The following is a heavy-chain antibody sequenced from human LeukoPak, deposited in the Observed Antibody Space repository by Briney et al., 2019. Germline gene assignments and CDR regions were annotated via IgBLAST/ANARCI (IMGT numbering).Heavy chain of an antibody. J-gene: IGHJ4*02. Sequence: GGSLRLSCAASGNYWMHWVRQAPGKGLVWVSHINGDGSWTTYADSVKGRFTISKDNAKNTVYLQMNNLRAEDTAVYYCAKVTRLGELSFFNWGQGTLVTVSS. V-gene: IGHV3-74*01. CDR1: GNYW. CDR2: INGDGSWT. D-gene: IGHD3-16*02. CDR3: AKVTRLGELSFFN.